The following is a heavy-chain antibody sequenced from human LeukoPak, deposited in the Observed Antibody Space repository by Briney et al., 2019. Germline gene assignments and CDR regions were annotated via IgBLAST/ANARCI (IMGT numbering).Heavy chain of an antibody. J-gene: IGHJ4*02. CDR1: GFSFTNAW. V-gene: IGHV3-15*01. CDR2: IKSRTDGVTT. CDR3: TTDTTMVRGVAFDY. Sequence: GGSLRLSWAASGFSFTNAWMIWVRQAPGKGLEWVGRIKSRTDGVTTDYGAPVKGRFTISRDDSKNTVDLQMNSLKTEDTAVYYCTTDTTMVRGVAFDYWGQGTLVTVSS. D-gene: IGHD3-10*01.